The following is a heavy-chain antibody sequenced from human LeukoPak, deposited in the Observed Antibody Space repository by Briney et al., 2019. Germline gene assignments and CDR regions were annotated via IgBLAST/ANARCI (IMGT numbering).Heavy chain of an antibody. CDR2: IKQDGSEK. CDR3: ARTGWSGWYDY. V-gene: IGHV3-7*01. CDR1: GFTFSSYW. D-gene: IGHD6-19*01. J-gene: IGHJ4*02. Sequence: GGSLRLSCAASGFTFSSYWMSWVRQAPGKGLEWVANIKQDGSEKYYVDSVKGRFTISRDNSKNTLYLQVNSLRAEDTAVYYCARTGWSGWYDYWGQGTLVTVSS.